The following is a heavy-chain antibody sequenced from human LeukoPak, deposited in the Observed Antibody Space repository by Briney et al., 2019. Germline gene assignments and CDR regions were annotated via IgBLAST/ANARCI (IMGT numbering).Heavy chain of an antibody. J-gene: IGHJ4*02. CDR3: SRRLDY. Sequence: GGSLRLSCAASGFPFSDSWMDWVRQAPGKGMEWVANIKQDGSGKHYADSVKGRFTISRDNAKNSLFLQMNGLRAEDTAVYYCSRRLDYWGQGALVTVSS. V-gene: IGHV3-7*01. CDR2: IKQDGSGK. CDR1: GFPFSDSW.